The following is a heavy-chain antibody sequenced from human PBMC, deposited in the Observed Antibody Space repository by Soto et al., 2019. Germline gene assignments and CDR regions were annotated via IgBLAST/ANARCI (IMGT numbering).Heavy chain of an antibody. CDR1: GYTFSSYY. V-gene: IGHV1-46*01. J-gene: IGHJ4*02. CDR3: ARDWEFGF. CDR2: INPSGDST. D-gene: IGHD3-10*01. Sequence: ASVKVSCKASGYTFSSYYMHWVRQAPGQGLEWMGVINPSGDSTTYAQKFQGRVTMTKDTSTSTLYMELSSLRSEDTAVYYCARDWEFGFWGQGTLVTVSS.